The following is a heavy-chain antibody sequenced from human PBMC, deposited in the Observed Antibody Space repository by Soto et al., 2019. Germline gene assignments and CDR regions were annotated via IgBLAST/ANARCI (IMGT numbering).Heavy chain of an antibody. CDR2: INPVNGNT. CDR3: AREVPSSSWPRSGFSYYFDY. D-gene: IGHD6-13*01. V-gene: IGHV1-3*01. J-gene: IGHJ4*02. Sequence: ASVKVSCKASGYTFTSYAMHWVRQAPGQRLEWMGGINPVNGNTNYAQKFQGRVTITTDESTSTAYMELSSLRSEDTAVYYCAREVPSSSWPRSGFSYYFDYSGQATLVTVSS. CDR1: GYTFTSYA.